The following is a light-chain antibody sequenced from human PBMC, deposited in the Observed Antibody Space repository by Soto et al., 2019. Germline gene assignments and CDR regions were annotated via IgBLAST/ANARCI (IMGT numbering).Light chain of an antibody. Sequence: QSVLTQPPSASGTPGQRVTISCSGSSSSIGSNYVYWYHQLPGTAPKLLIYRNNQRPSGVPDRFSGSKSGTSASLAISGLRSEDEADYYCAAWDDSLSGVVFGGGTKVTVL. CDR1: SSSIGSNY. CDR3: AAWDDSLSGVV. CDR2: RNN. J-gene: IGLJ2*01. V-gene: IGLV1-47*01.